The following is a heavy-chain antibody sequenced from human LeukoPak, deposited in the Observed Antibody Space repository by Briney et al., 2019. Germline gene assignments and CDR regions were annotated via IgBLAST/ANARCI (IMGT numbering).Heavy chain of an antibody. V-gene: IGHV3-48*03. CDR3: ARDYGGSSPFDY. Sequence: GGSLRLSCAASGFTFSSYEMHWVRQPPGKGLEWDSYISSSDSTIYYADSVKGRFTISRDNAKNSLYLQMNSLRAEDTAVYYCARDYGGSSPFDYWGQGTLVTVSS. D-gene: IGHD4-23*01. J-gene: IGHJ4*02. CDR1: GFTFSSYE. CDR2: ISSSDSTI.